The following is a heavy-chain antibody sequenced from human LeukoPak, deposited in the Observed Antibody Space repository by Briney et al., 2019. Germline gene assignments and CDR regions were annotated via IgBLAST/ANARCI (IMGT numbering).Heavy chain of an antibody. CDR3: AKVSTYGDDYHDAFDI. V-gene: IGHV3-23*01. D-gene: IGHD4-17*01. J-gene: IGHJ3*02. CDR2: ISGSGGST. CDR1: GFTFSSYA. Sequence: GGSLRLSCAASGFTFSSYAMSWVRQAPGKGLEWVSAISGSGGSTYYADSVKGRFTIARDNSKNTLYLQMNSLRAEDTAVYYCAKVSTYGDDYHDAFDIWGQGTMVTVSS.